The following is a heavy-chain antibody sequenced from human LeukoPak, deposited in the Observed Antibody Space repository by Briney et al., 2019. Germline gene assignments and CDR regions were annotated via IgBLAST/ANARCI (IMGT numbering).Heavy chain of an antibody. CDR2: IYSSGST. CDR1: GGSISGSY. D-gene: IGHD2-15*01. V-gene: IGHV4-4*07. CDR3: ARGFCSGGSCYLFDS. Sequence: SETLSPTCTVSGGSISGSYWSWIRQPAGKGLEWIGRIYSSGSTNYNPSLKSRVTMSVDTSKNQVSLKLNSVTAADTAVYYCARGFCSGGSCYLFDSWGQGTLVTVSS. J-gene: IGHJ4*02.